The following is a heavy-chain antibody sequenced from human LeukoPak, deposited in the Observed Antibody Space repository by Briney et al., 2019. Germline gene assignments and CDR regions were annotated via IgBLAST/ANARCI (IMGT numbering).Heavy chain of an antibody. J-gene: IGHJ4*02. CDR3: ASFHISGSSYNGLHY. Sequence: GGTLRLSCAASGFTFSSYSMNWVRQAPGKGLEWVSSISSSSSYIYYADSVKGRFTISRDNAKNSLYLQMNSLRAEDTAVYYCASFHISGSSYNGLHYWGQGTLVTVSS. CDR1: GFTFSSYS. D-gene: IGHD3-10*01. V-gene: IGHV3-21*01. CDR2: ISSSSSYI.